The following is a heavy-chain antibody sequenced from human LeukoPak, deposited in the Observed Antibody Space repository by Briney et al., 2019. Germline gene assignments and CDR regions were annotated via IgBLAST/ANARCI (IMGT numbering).Heavy chain of an antibody. CDR2: TSTDGTYT. CDR3: AITVDCRATTDCYSYFHH. Sequence: GGSLRLSCAASGFTFSSYWMHWVRQAPGKGLVWVSRTSTDGTYTEYADSVKGRFTISRDNAKDTLYLQVNSLRAEDTAVYYCAITVDCRATTDCYSYFHHWGQGTLVTVSS. CDR1: GFTFSSYW. V-gene: IGHV3-74*03. D-gene: IGHD2-21*02. J-gene: IGHJ1*01.